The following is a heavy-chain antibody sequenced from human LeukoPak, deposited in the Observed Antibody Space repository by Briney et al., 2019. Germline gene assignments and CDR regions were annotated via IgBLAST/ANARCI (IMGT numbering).Heavy chain of an antibody. V-gene: IGHV5-51*01. Sequence: GESLKISCQASGYTSSNHWIAWVRQLPGKGLEWMGVIYGGDSDTRYSPSFQGQVTMSVDKSINTAYLQWSSLKASDSGIYYCARRGNPFDPWGQGTLVTVSS. CDR3: ARRGNPFDP. J-gene: IGHJ5*02. CDR2: IYGGDSDT. CDR1: GYTSSNHW. D-gene: IGHD1-14*01.